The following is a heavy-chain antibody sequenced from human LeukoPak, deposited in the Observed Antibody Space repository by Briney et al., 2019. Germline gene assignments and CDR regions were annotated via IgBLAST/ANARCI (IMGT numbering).Heavy chain of an antibody. D-gene: IGHD6-19*01. Sequence: HGGSLRLSCAASGLTVTTNYMSWVGQAAGKGLEWVSVIYSGRIIYYADSVKGRLTISRDSSKNKVYLQMNSLRVEDTAVYYCARRHSSGSNWGQGTLVTVSS. CDR3: ARRHSSGSN. J-gene: IGHJ4*02. CDR2: IYSGRII. CDR1: GLTVTTNY. V-gene: IGHV3-66*02.